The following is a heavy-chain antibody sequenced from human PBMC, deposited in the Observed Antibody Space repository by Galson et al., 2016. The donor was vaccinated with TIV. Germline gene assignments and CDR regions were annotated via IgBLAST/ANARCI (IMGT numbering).Heavy chain of an antibody. V-gene: IGHV1-46*01. CDR3: ARVNWARAFDY. CDR2: INPSGGGT. Sequence: SVKVSCKASGYTFTSYYLYWVRQAPGQGLEWMGLINPSGGGTTYAQKFGGRVTMTRDTSISTAYMELRRLISDDTAVYYCARVNWARAFDYWGQGTQVTVSS. D-gene: IGHD7-27*01. CDR1: GYTFTSYY. J-gene: IGHJ4*02.